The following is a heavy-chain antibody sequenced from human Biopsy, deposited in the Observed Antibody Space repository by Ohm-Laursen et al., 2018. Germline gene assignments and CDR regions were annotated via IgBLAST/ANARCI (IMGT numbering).Heavy chain of an antibody. CDR3: TTQYPYGVLWWSRADH. Sequence: SLRLSCAASGFTLSDSGMNWVRQAPVKGLEWVGRIKSSSDGGTTDYAVPGKNRFTISRDDPKNTFYLQMDSLKAEDIAVYYCTTQYPYGVLWWSRADHWGQGTPVPVSS. CDR2: IKSSSDGGTT. J-gene: IGHJ4*02. D-gene: IGHD2-21*01. V-gene: IGHV3-15*01. CDR1: GFTLSDSG.